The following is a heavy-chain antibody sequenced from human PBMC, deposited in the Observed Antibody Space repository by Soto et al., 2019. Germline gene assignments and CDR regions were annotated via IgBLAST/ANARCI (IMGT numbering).Heavy chain of an antibody. J-gene: IGHJ3*02. Sequence: SETLSLTCTVSGGSISSGDYYWSWIRQPPGKGLEWIGYIDYSGSTYYNPSLKSRVTISVDTSKNQFPLKLSSVTAADTAVYYCARGHRSNYYDSSGENAFDIWGQGTMVTVSS. CDR1: GGSISSGDYY. D-gene: IGHD3-22*01. CDR2: IDYSGST. V-gene: IGHV4-30-4*01. CDR3: ARGHRSNYYDSSGENAFDI.